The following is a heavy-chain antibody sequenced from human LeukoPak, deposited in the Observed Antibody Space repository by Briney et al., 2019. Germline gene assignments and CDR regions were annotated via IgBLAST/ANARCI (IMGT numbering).Heavy chain of an antibody. CDR1: GFTFSSYA. CDR3: ARDRKRSSSIAVAGNAYYYYYYGMDV. V-gene: IGHV3-23*01. Sequence: PGGSLRLSCAASGFTFSSYAMSWVRQAPGKGLEWVSAISGSGGSTYYADSVKGRFTISRDNSKNTLYLQMNSLRAEDTAVYYCARDRKRSSSIAVAGNAYYYYYYGMDVWGQGTTVTVSS. J-gene: IGHJ6*02. D-gene: IGHD6-19*01. CDR2: ISGSGGST.